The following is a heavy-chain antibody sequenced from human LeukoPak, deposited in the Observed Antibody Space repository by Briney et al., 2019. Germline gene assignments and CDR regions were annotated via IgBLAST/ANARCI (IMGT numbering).Heavy chain of an antibody. Sequence: PGRSLRLSCAASGFTFDDYAMHWVRQAPGKGLEWVSGISWNSGSIGYADSVKGRFTISRDNAKNSLYLQMNSLRAEDMALYYCATSIGFSDAFDIWGQGTMVTVSS. CDR2: ISWNSGSI. D-gene: IGHD2-21*01. CDR3: ATSIGFSDAFDI. V-gene: IGHV3-9*03. J-gene: IGHJ3*02. CDR1: GFTFDDYA.